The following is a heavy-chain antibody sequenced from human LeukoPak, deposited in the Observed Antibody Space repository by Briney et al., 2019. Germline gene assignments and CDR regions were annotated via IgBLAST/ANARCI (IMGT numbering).Heavy chain of an antibody. CDR2: ISGSGGST. D-gene: IGHD3-9*01. CDR3: AITYDILTGYYPFDY. V-gene: IGHV3-23*01. J-gene: IGHJ4*02. Sequence: GGSLRLSCAASGFTFSSYLMSWVRQAPGKGLEWVSAISGSGGSTYYADSVKGRFTISRDNSKNTLYLQMNSLRAEDTAVYYCAITYDILTGYYPFDYWGQGTLVTVSS. CDR1: GFTFSSYL.